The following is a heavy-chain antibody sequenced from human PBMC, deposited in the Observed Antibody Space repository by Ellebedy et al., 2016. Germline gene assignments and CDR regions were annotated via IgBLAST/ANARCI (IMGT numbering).Heavy chain of an antibody. V-gene: IGHV3-7*01. Sequence: GGSLRLXXVASGFTFSNNWMNWVRQAPGKGLEWVANIKPDGSEKYYVDSVKGRFTISRDNAKNSLYLQMNTLRAEDTALYYCARTSANWGQGTLVTVSS. J-gene: IGHJ4*02. CDR2: IKPDGSEK. CDR1: GFTFSNNW. CDR3: ARTSAN.